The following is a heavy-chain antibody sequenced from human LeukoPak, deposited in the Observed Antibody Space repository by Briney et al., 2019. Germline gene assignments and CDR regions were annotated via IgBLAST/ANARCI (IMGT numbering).Heavy chain of an antibody. CDR1: GYTFTNYY. V-gene: IGHV1-46*01. J-gene: IGHJ4*02. D-gene: IGHD6-19*01. Sequence: GASVKVSCKASGYTFTNYYMHWVRQAPGQGLEWMGIINPSGGSTNYAQKFQGRVTMTRDTSTSTVYMELSSLRSEDTAVYYCVSSGWPRIGDYFDYWGQGTLVTVSS. CDR3: VSSGWPRIGDYFDY. CDR2: INPSGGST.